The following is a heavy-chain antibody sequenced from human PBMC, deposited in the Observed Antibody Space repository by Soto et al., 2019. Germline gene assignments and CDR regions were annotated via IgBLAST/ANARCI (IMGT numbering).Heavy chain of an antibody. Sequence: QVQLQESGPGLVKPSGTLSLTCAVSGGSISSSNWWSWVRQPPGKGLEWIGEIHHSGSTNYNPSLKSRVTKSVDKSKNQFSLNLSSVTAADTAVYYCAKKTYAYPTSLDYWGQGTLVTVSS. CDR1: GGSISSSNW. CDR3: AKKTYAYPTSLDY. J-gene: IGHJ4*02. D-gene: IGHD3-16*01. V-gene: IGHV4-4*02. CDR2: IHHSGST.